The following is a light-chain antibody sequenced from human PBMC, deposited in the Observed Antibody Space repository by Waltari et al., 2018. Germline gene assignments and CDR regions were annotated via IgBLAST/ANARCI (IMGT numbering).Light chain of an antibody. CDR2: DVN. J-gene: IGLJ3*02. Sequence: QSVLTQPPSASGSPGQSVTISCTGSSSDVGGYNSVSWYQRHPGKAPKLMIYDVNKRPPGVPDRFSGSKSGNTASLTVSGLQVEDEGEYYCGSYADTSTWVFGGGTSLTVL. CDR3: GSYADTSTWV. CDR1: SSDVGGYNS. V-gene: IGLV2-8*01.